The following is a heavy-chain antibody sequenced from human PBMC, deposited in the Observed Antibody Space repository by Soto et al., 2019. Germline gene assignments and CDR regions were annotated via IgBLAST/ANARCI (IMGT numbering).Heavy chain of an antibody. CDR1: GGSFSGYY. D-gene: IGHD3-22*01. J-gene: IGHJ4*02. CDR2: INHSGST. Sequence: QVQLQQWGAGLLKPSETLSLTCAVYGGSFSGYYWSWIRQPPGKGLEWIGEINHSGSTNYNPSLKSRVTISVDTSKNQFSLKLSSVTAADTVVYYCASGSSGYDSSGAAVGFDYWGQGTLVTVSS. CDR3: ASGSSGYDSSGAAVGFDY. V-gene: IGHV4-34*01.